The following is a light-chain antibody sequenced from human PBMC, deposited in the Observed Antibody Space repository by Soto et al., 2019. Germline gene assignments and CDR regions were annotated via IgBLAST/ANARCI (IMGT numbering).Light chain of an antibody. Sequence: QSVLIQPASVSASPGQSITISCTGTDSDVGSHNLVSWYQLHPGKAPKLMIYEVTKRPSGVTNRFSGSKSGNTASLTIAGLQAEDEADYYCCSYAVSNTYLFGNGTKVTVL. J-gene: IGLJ1*01. V-gene: IGLV2-23*02. CDR3: CSYAVSNTYL. CDR1: DSDVGSHNL. CDR2: EVT.